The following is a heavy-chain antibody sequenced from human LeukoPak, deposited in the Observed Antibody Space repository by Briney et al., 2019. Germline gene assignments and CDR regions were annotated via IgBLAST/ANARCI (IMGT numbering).Heavy chain of an antibody. CDR2: IHPDGSIT. D-gene: IGHD3-22*01. CDR1: GFTFSNYR. Sequence: GGSLRLSCAASGFTFSNYRMHWVRQAPGTGLVWVSRIHPDGSITTYADSVKGRFTISRDNAKNSLYLQMNSLRAEDTAVYYCARGYYYDSSGYYLFDYWGQGTLVTVSS. J-gene: IGHJ4*02. V-gene: IGHV3-74*03. CDR3: ARGYYYDSSGYYLFDY.